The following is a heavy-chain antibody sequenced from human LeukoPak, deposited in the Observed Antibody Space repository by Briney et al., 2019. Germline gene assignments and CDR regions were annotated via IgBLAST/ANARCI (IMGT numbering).Heavy chain of an antibody. J-gene: IGHJ4*02. CDR3: AKAPLGRCSGAICYYFDS. CDR2: ILYDGSET. Sequence: GGSLRLSCAASGSSFSRYWMSWVRQAPGKGLEWVALILYDGSETYYADSVKGRFTISRDNAKNSLYLQMNSLRAEDAAVYYCAKAPLGRCSGAICYYFDSWGQGTLVTVSS. V-gene: IGHV3-7*03. D-gene: IGHD2-15*01. CDR1: GSSFSRYW.